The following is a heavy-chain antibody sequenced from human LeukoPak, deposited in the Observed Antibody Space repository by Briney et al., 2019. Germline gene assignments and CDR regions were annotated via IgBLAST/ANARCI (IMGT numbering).Heavy chain of an antibody. V-gene: IGHV3-74*01. J-gene: IGHJ5*02. CDR1: GFTFSSYW. D-gene: IGHD6-19*01. CDR2: INSDGSTT. CDR3: ARVESSGWYFDP. Sequence: GGSLRLSCAASGFTFSSYWMHWVRQAPGKGLVWVSRINSDGSTTSYADSVKGRFTISRDNAKNTLYLRMSSLRAEDTAVYYCARVESSGWYFDPWGQGTLVTVSS.